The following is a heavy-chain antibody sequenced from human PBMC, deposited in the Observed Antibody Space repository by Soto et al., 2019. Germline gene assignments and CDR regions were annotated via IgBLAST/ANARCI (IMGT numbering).Heavy chain of an antibody. Sequence: PGGSLRLSCAASGFTFSSYGMHWVRQAPGKGLEWVAVISYDGSNKYYADSVKGRFTISRDNSKNTLYLQMNSLRAEDTAVYYCAKDGSSSWSYYYYGMDVWGQGTTVTVSS. CDR2: ISYDGSNK. D-gene: IGHD6-13*01. J-gene: IGHJ6*02. CDR1: GFTFSSYG. V-gene: IGHV3-30*18. CDR3: AKDGSSSWSYYYYGMDV.